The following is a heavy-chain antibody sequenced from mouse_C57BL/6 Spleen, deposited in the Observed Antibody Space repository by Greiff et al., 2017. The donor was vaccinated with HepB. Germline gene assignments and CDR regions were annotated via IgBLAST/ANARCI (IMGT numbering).Heavy chain of an antibody. D-gene: IGHD2-3*01. J-gene: IGHJ1*03. V-gene: IGHV1-69*01. Sequence: QVQLQQPGAELVMPGASVKLSCKASGYTFTSYWMHWVKQRPGQGLEWIGEIDPSDSYTNYNQKFKGKSTLTVDKSSSTAYMQLSSLTSEDSAVYYCARADDGYYEWYFDVWGTGTTVTVSS. CDR2: IDPSDSYT. CDR1: GYTFTSYW. CDR3: ARADDGYYEWYFDV.